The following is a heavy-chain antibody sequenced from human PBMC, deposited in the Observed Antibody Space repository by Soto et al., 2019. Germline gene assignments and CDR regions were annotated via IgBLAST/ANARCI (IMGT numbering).Heavy chain of an antibody. Sequence: GGAPRLSCAAPGFTFSNARMSWGRPAPGKGLEWVGRIKGEADGGTTDYAAPVKGRITISRDHSKDTLYLQMNSLKTEDTAVYYCTTGLSNGYYNFDYWGQGTPVTVSS. V-gene: IGHV3-15*01. CDR3: TTGLSNGYYNFDY. J-gene: IGHJ4*02. CDR2: IKGEADGGTT. CDR1: GFTFSNAR. D-gene: IGHD3-22*01.